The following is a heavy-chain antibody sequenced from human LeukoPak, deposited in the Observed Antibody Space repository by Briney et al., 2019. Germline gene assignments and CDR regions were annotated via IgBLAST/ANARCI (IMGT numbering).Heavy chain of an antibody. CDR2: IYSSGST. D-gene: IGHD3-22*01. Sequence: SETLSLTCTVSGDSISSYYWNWIRQPAGKGLEWIGRIYSSGSTNYNPSLKSRVTMSVDTSKNLFSLKLTSVTAADTAVYYCARDSSGYPYYFDYWGQGTLVTVSP. CDR3: ARDSSGYPYYFDY. J-gene: IGHJ4*02. CDR1: GDSISSYY. V-gene: IGHV4-4*07.